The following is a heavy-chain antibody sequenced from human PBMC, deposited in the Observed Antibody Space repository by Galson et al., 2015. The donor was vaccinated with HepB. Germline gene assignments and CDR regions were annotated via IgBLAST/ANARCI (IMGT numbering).Heavy chain of an antibody. D-gene: IGHD3-10*01. CDR3: ARVYFGSGSSSAYWYFDL. V-gene: IGHV3-48*02. CDR1: GFTFNSYT. CDR2: ISSTGTTM. Sequence: SLRLSCAASGFTFNSYTMNWVRQAPGKGLESVSYISSTGTTMYYADSAKGRFTISRDNAQNSLYLQMNSLRDEDTAVYYCARVYFGSGSSSAYWYFDLWGRGALVTVSS. J-gene: IGHJ2*01.